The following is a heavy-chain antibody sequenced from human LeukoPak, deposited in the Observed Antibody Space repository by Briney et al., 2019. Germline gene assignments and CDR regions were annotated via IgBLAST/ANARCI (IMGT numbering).Heavy chain of an antibody. Sequence: PGGSLRLSCAASGFTFSSYAMDWVRQAPGKGLEWVAVISYDGSNKYYADSVKGRFTISRDNSKNTLYLKMNSLRAEDTAVYYCARDPNEWLLWSGFYFDYWGQGTLVTVSS. CDR1: GFTFSSYA. CDR3: ARDPNEWLLWSGFYFDY. J-gene: IGHJ4*02. D-gene: IGHD3-3*01. CDR2: ISYDGSNK. V-gene: IGHV3-30-3*01.